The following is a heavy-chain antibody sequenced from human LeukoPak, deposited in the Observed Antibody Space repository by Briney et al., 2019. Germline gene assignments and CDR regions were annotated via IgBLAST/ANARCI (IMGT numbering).Heavy chain of an antibody. Sequence: SETLSLTCTVSGGSISSSSYYWGWIRQPPGKGLEWIGSIYYSGSTYYNPSLKSRVTISVDTSKNQFSLKLSSVTAADTAVYYCARQDIVVVPAAHALGGFDYWGQGTLVTVSS. CDR2: IYYSGST. D-gene: IGHD2-2*01. V-gene: IGHV4-39*01. CDR3: ARQDIVVVPAAHALGGFDY. J-gene: IGHJ4*02. CDR1: GGSISSSSYY.